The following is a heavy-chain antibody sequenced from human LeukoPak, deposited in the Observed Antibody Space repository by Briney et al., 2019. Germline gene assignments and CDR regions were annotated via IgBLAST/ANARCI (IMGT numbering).Heavy chain of an antibody. Sequence: PGGSLRLSCAASGFTFSSYGMHRVRQAPGKGLEWVAVIWYDGSNKYYADSVKGRFTISRDNSKNTLYLQMNSLRAEDTAVYYCARGRGAGEYYYYGMDVWGKGTTVTVSS. CDR1: GFTFSSYG. V-gene: IGHV3-33*01. CDR3: ARGRGAGEYYYYGMDV. J-gene: IGHJ6*04. D-gene: IGHD1-26*01. CDR2: IWYDGSNK.